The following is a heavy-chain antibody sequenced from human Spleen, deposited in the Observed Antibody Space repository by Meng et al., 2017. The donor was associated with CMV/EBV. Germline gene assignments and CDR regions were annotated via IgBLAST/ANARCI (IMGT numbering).Heavy chain of an antibody. CDR3: VTIYAVAAMDV. CDR1: GFTFSTYA. J-gene: IGHJ6*02. V-gene: IGHV3-23*01. CDR2: ISDNGDRT. D-gene: IGHD2-15*01. Sequence: GESLKISCATSGFTFSTYAMSWVRQAPGKGLEWVSGISDNGDRTYYADSVKGRFTISRDNANNTLYLQMNSLRAEDTAVYYCVTIYAVAAMDVWGQGTTVTVSS.